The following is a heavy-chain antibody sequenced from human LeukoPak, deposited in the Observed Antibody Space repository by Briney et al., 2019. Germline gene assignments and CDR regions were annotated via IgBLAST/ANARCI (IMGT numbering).Heavy chain of an antibody. J-gene: IGHJ4*02. Sequence: GGSLRLSCAASGFTFSSYSMKWVRQAPGTGREGVSAISRSVIYIYYADSVKGRFTISSDNAKNSLSLQMNSLRAEDTAVYYCAREEDRSGFDDYWGQGTLVTVSS. CDR2: ISRSVIYI. CDR3: AREEDRSGFDDY. CDR1: GFTFSSYS. V-gene: IGHV3-21*01. D-gene: IGHD6-19*01.